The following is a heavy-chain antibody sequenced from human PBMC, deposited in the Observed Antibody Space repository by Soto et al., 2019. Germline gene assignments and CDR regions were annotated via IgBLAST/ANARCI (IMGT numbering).Heavy chain of an antibody. J-gene: IGHJ6*03. CDR1: GYTFTSYD. CDR2: MNPNSGNT. Sequence: ASVKVSCKASGYTFTSYDINWERQATGQGLEWMGWMNPNSGNTGYAQKFQGRVTMTRNTSISTAYMELSSLRSEDTAVYYCARGLGLLAYYYYMDVWGKGTTVTVSS. V-gene: IGHV1-8*01. D-gene: IGHD2-8*02. CDR3: ARGLGLLAYYYYMDV.